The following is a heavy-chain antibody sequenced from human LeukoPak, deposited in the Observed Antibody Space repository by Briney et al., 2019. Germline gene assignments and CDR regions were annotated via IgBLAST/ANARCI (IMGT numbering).Heavy chain of an antibody. D-gene: IGHD6-6*01. J-gene: IGHJ4*02. Sequence: GGSLRHSCAASGFTFDDYTMHWVRQAPGKGLEWVSLISWDGGSTYYADSVKGRFTISRDNSKNSLYLQMNSLRTEDTALYYCAKDMAYSSSSLIFDYWGQGTLVTVSS. CDR3: AKDMAYSSSSLIFDY. CDR2: ISWDGGST. CDR1: GFTFDDYT. V-gene: IGHV3-43*01.